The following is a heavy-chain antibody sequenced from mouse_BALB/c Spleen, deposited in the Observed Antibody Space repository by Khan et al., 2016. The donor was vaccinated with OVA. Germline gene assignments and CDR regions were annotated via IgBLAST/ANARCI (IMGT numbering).Heavy chain of an antibody. CDR3: ARMARTIN. J-gene: IGHJ2*01. CDR2: ITSNGGST. Sequence: EVELVESGGGLVKPGESLTLSCAASGFTFSSYCMSWVRQTPDKRLALVATITSNGGSTYYPASVKGRFTISRDNAKNTLDLQMSSLKSEDTAMYYCARMARTINWGQGTTLTVSS. CDR1: GFTFSSYC. V-gene: IGHV5-6-3*01.